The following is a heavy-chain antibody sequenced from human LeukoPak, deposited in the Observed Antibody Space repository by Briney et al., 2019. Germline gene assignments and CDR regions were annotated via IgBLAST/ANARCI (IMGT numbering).Heavy chain of an antibody. CDR1: GGTFSSYA. V-gene: IGHV1-2*06. Sequence: ASVKVSCKASGGTFSSYAINWVRQAPGQGLEWMGRINPNSGGTDYAQNFQGRVTMTRDTSISTAYMELSRLRSDDTAVYYCARGYCSGGTCYLVENWLDPWGQGTLVTVSS. D-gene: IGHD2-15*01. CDR3: ARGYCSGGTCYLVENWLDP. CDR2: INPNSGGT. J-gene: IGHJ5*02.